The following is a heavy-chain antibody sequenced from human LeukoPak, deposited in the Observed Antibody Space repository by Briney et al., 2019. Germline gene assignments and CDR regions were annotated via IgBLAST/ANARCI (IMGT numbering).Heavy chain of an antibody. CDR3: ARSMTPQWELLN. CDR1: GFSFRTYG. D-gene: IGHD1-26*01. CDR2: INPNSGGT. Sequence: GGSLRLSCAASGFSFRTYGIHWVRQAPGQGLEWMGWINPNSGGTNYAQKFQGRVTMTRDTSISTAYMELSRLRSDDTAVYYCARSMTPQWELLNWGQGTLVTVSS. V-gene: IGHV1-2*02. J-gene: IGHJ4*02.